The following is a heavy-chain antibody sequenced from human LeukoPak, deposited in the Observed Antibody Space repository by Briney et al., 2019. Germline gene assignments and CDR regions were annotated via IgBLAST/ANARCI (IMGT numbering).Heavy chain of an antibody. J-gene: IGHJ4*02. CDR3: AKALRFISRHGFDY. CDR2: ISGSGAST. CDR1: GFTFSSYA. V-gene: IGHV3-23*01. D-gene: IGHD3-16*01. Sequence: PGGSLRLSCAASGFTFSSYAMKWVRQAPGKGLEWVSTISGSGASTYYADSVKGRFTISRDNSQNTVYLQMNSLRAEDTAVYYCAKALRFISRHGFDYWGQGTLVTVSS.